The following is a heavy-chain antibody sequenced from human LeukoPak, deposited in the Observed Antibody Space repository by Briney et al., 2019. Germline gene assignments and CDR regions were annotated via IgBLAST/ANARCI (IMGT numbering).Heavy chain of an antibody. CDR3: ARDADLGATITGAFDI. CDR2: IKQDGSEK. D-gene: IGHD5-24*01. Sequence: GGSLRLSCAASAFTFSSYWMSWVRQAPGKGLEWVANIKQDGSEKYYVDSVKGRFTVSRDNAQNSLYLQMNSVRAEDTAVYYCARDADLGATITGAFDIWGQGTMVTVSS. CDR1: AFTFSSYW. V-gene: IGHV3-7*01. J-gene: IGHJ3*02.